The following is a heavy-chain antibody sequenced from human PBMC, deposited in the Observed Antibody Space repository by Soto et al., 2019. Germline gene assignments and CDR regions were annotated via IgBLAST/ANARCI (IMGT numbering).Heavy chain of an antibody. CDR2: ISAHNGNT. CDR1: GYTFTSYG. V-gene: IGHV1-18*01. J-gene: IGHJ4*02. D-gene: IGHD1-1*01. CDR3: ARGRYGDY. Sequence: QVHLVQSGAEVKKPGASVKVSCKASGYTFTSYGITWVRQAPGQGLEWMGWISAHNGNTDYAQKLQGRVIVTRDTPTSTADMELRSVRSDDTAVYYCARGRYGDYWGQGALVTVSS.